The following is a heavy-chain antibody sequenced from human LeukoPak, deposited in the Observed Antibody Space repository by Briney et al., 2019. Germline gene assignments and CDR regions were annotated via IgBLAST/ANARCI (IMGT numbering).Heavy chain of an antibody. CDR2: INHSGST. D-gene: IGHD6-13*01. CDR3: ARAGLWYSSSWYDY. Sequence: KTSETLSLTCAVYGGSFSGYYWSWIRQPPGKGLEWIGEINHSGSTNYNPSLKSRVTISVDTSKNQFSLKLSSETAADTAVYYCARAGLWYSSSWYDYWGQGTLVTVSS. J-gene: IGHJ4*02. V-gene: IGHV4-34*01. CDR1: GGSFSGYY.